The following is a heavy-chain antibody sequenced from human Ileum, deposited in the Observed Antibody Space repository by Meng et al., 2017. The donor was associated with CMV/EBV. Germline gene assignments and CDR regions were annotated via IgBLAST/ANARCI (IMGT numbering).Heavy chain of an antibody. CDR1: FTFSSYA. J-gene: IGHJ4*02. CDR2: IYSGGSST. Sequence: FTFSSYARSWVRQAPGKGLEWVSVIYSGGSSTYYADSVKGRFTISRDNSKNTLYLQMNSLRAEDTAVYYCAKDLSDCSGGSCYTHYDYWGQGTLVTVSS. D-gene: IGHD2-15*01. V-gene: IGHV3-23*03. CDR3: AKDLSDCSGGSCYTHYDY.